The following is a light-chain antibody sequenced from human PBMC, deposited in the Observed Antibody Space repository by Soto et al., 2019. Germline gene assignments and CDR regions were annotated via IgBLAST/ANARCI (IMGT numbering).Light chain of an antibody. CDR3: QQYNNWPRT. CDR1: QSISIN. V-gene: IGKV3-15*01. CDR2: GPS. Sequence: IVMPQSPAPLSVSPGESSTLSCMASQSISINLAWYQQKPGQAPRLLIHGPSTRATGIPARFSGSGSGTEFTLTITSLQSEDFAVYYCQQYNNWPRTFGQGTRLEI. J-gene: IGKJ5*01.